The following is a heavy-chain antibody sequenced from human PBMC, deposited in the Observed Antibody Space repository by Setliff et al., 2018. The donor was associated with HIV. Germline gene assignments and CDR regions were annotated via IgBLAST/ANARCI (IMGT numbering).Heavy chain of an antibody. CDR3: ARITDDYSRFYYYMDV. J-gene: IGHJ6*03. CDR2: ISDSATT. CDR1: GGSLTNYY. V-gene: IGHV4-34*01. D-gene: IGHD4-4*01. Sequence: PSETLSLTCAVYGGSLTNYYWSWFRQSPGKGLEWIGEISDSATTDYNPSLKSRVTISADKSKNQFSLKLTYVTSADTAVYYCARITDDYSRFYYYMDVWGKGTTVTVSS.